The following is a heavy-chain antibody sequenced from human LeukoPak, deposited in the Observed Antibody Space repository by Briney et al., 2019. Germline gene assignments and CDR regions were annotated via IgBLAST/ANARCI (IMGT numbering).Heavy chain of an antibody. V-gene: IGHV4-34*01. CDR3: ASSIVVVPAAIYYFDY. Sequence: SETLSLTCAVYGGSFSGYYWSWIRQPPGKGLEWIGEINHSGSTNYNPSLKSRVAISVDTSKNQFSLKLSSVTAADTAVYYCASSIVVVPAAIYYFDYWGQGTLVTVSS. D-gene: IGHD2-2*01. CDR2: INHSGST. J-gene: IGHJ4*02. CDR1: GGSFSGYY.